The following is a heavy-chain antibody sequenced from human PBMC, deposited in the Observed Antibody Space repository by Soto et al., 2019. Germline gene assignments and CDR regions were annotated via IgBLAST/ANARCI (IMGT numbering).Heavy chain of an antibody. D-gene: IGHD3-9*01. V-gene: IGHV3-21*01. J-gene: IGHJ2*01. Sequence: EVQLVESGGGLVKPGGSLRLSCAASGFTFSSYSMNWVRQAPGKGLEWVSSISSSSSYTYYADSVKGRLTISRDNAKNSLYVQMNSLRAEDTAVYYCAREAVWQPYFDLWCRGTLVTVSS. CDR3: AREAVWQPYFDL. CDR1: GFTFSSYS. CDR2: ISSSSSYT.